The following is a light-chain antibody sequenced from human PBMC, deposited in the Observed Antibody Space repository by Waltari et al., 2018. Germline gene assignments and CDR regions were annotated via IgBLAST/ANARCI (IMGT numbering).Light chain of an antibody. Sequence: DIQMTQSPSTLSASVGDRVTITCRASQSLSSRLAWYQQKPGKAPKLLIHEASSLEIGVPSRFSGSGSGTEFTLTINNLQPDDFATYYCQQYDSYPYNFGPGTKLEIK. CDR3: QQYDSYPYN. CDR2: EAS. CDR1: QSLSSR. J-gene: IGKJ2*01. V-gene: IGKV1-5*03.